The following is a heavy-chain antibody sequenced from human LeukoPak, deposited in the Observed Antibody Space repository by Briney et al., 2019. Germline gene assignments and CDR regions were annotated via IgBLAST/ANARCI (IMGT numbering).Heavy chain of an antibody. CDR2: ASSSGSNT. D-gene: IGHD5-18*01. V-gene: IGHV3-23*01. Sequence: GGSLRLSCAASGFTFSSYAMTWVRQAPGKGLEWVSTASSSGSNTHYGASVKGRFAISRDNSKNTLFLQMNSLRAEDTAVYYCAKDLRAYSTPFDYWGQGTLVTVSS. J-gene: IGHJ4*02. CDR1: GFTFSSYA. CDR3: AKDLRAYSTPFDY.